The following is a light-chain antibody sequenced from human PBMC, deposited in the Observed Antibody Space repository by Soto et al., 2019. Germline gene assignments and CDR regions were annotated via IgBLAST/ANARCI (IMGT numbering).Light chain of an antibody. V-gene: IGKV1-33*01. Sequence: DIQMTQSPSSLSASVGDRVTITCQASQDISNYLNWYQQKPGKAPKLLIYDASNLETGVPSRFSGSGSGTDFTFTISILQPEDIATYYCQQYDNLPRTFCGGTTVEIK. CDR1: QDISNY. CDR3: QQYDNLPRT. J-gene: IGKJ4*01. CDR2: DAS.